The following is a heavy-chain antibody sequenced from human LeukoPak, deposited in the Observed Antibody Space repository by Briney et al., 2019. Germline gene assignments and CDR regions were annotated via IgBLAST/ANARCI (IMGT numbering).Heavy chain of an antibody. V-gene: IGHV3-7*01. D-gene: IGHD1-1*01. CDR2: IKQDESEK. J-gene: IGHJ4*02. CDR3: ARDKIEGPTKLDY. Sequence: GGSLRPSCAASGFTFSTYWMLWVRQAPGKGLEWVANIKQDESEKYYVDSLKGRFTISRDNAKNSLYLQMNSLRAEDAAVYYCARDKIEGPTKLDYWGQGILVTVSS. CDR1: GFTFSTYW.